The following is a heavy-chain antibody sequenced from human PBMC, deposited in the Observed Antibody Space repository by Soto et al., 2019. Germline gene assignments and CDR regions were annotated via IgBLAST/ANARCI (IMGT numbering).Heavy chain of an antibody. D-gene: IGHD2-2*01. V-gene: IGHV3-23*01. CDR1: GFTFSSYA. Sequence: EVQLLASGGGLVQPGGSLSLSCAASGFTFSSYAMSWVRQAPGKGLEWDSAITASGDSTYYADSVKGRFTISRDNSKSTMYLKMNSLRAEDTAVYYCAKVMPLRDCTRTSCLGAFDIWGQGTMVTVS. CDR2: ITASGDST. J-gene: IGHJ3*02. CDR3: AKVMPLRDCTRTSCLGAFDI.